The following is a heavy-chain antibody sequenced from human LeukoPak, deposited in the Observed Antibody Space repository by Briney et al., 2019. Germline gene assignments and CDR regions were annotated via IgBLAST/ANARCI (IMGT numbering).Heavy chain of an antibody. CDR1: GGSFSGYY. Sequence: ETLSLTCAVYGGSFSGYYWSWIRQPPGKGLEWIGEINHSGSTNYNPSLKSRVTISVDTSKNQFSLKLSSVTAADTAVYYCARRVGGYQLLYYYYGMDVWGQGTTVTVSS. CDR2: INHSGST. V-gene: IGHV4-34*01. D-gene: IGHD2-2*01. J-gene: IGHJ6*02. CDR3: ARRVGGYQLLYYYYGMDV.